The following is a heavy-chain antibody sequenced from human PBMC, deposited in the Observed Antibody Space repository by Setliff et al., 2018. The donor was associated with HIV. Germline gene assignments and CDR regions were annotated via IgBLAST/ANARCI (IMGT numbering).Heavy chain of an antibody. V-gene: IGHV4-34*01. CDR1: GGSFSGYY. J-gene: IGHJ4*02. CDR2: INHGAYT. D-gene: IGHD6-19*01. CDR3: ARDGGSSGWYFVLGYSDY. Sequence: SETLSLTCAVYGGSFSGYYWSWIRQPPGKGLEWIGEINHGAYTNYNSSLESRVTISVDTSKNQFSLKLNSVTAADTAMYYCARDGGSSGWYFVLGYSDYWGPGTLVTVSS.